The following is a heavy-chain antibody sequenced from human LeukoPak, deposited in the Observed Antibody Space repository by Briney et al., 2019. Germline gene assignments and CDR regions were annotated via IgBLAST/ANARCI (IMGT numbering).Heavy chain of an antibody. CDR3: AKAPIVVVTAYYFDY. J-gene: IGHJ4*02. Sequence: GGSLRLSCAASGFTFSSYWMSWVRQAPGKGLEWVANIKQDGSEKYYVDSVKGRFTISRDNSKNTLYLQMNSLRAEDTAVYYCAKAPIVVVTAYYFDYWGQGTLVTVSS. CDR1: GFTFSSYW. V-gene: IGHV3-7*03. CDR2: IKQDGSEK. D-gene: IGHD2-21*02.